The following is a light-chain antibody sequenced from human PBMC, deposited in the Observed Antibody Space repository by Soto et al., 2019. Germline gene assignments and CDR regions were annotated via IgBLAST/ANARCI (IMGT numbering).Light chain of an antibody. CDR3: QQYNSYSYT. CDR2: KAS. CDR1: QSISSW. V-gene: IGKV1-5*03. J-gene: IGKJ2*01. Sequence: DIQMTQSPSTLSASVGDRVTITCRASQSISSWLAWYQQKPGKAPKLLIYKASSLESGVPSRFSGSGSGTEFTLTISSLQPDDFTTYYCQQYNSYSYTFGXGTKVDIK.